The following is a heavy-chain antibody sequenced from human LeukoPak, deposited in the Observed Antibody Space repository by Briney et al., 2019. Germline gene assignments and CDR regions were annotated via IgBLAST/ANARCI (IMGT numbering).Heavy chain of an antibody. CDR3: AVARIYYYYYVDV. Sequence: TGGSLRLSCAASGFTFSSYSMNWVRQAPGKGLEWVSYISSSSSTIYYADSVKGRFTISRDNAKNSLYLQMNSLRAEDTAVYYCAVARIYYYYYVDVWGKGTTVTVSS. J-gene: IGHJ6*03. D-gene: IGHD1-14*01. V-gene: IGHV3-48*01. CDR1: GFTFSSYS. CDR2: ISSSSSTI.